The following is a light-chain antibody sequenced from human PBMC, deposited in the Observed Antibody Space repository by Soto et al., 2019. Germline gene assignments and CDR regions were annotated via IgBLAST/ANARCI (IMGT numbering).Light chain of an antibody. CDR1: QSFRGL. CDR2: DAY. CDR3: QQRHMWPIT. V-gene: IGKV3-11*01. Sequence: EVVLTQSPVTLYLSPGERATLSCRASQSFRGLLAWYQQKPGQAPRLLIYDAYKRATGIPPRFSGSGSGTDFTLTISSLEPEDSAVYYCQQRHMWPITFGQGTRLEIK. J-gene: IGKJ5*01.